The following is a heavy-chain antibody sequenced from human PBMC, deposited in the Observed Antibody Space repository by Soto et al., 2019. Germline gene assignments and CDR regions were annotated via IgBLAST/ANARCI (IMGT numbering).Heavy chain of an antibody. J-gene: IGHJ4*02. CDR3: ASSVLVTSTMNYFDY. CDR2: IYPSDSDT. CDR1: VYGFANYW. V-gene: IGHV5-51*01. Sequence: GESLKIACQGSVYGFANYWVAWVRQMPGKGLEWMGIIYPSDSDTRYSPSFQGQVTISADKSLRTAFLQWSSLKASDTAMYYCASSVLVTSTMNYFDYWGQGTLVTVSS. D-gene: IGHD2-8*02.